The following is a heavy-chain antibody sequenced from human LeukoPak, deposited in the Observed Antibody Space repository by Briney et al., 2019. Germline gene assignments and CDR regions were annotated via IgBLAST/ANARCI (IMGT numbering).Heavy chain of an antibody. CDR3: ARVVHDQQLVRRVGY. Sequence: ASVKVSCKASGYTFTSYGISWVRQAPGQGLEWMGWISASSGNANYAQKFQGRVTMTTDTSTSTDYMELRSLRSDDTAVYYCARVVHDQQLVRRVGYWGQGTLVTVSS. D-gene: IGHD6-13*01. J-gene: IGHJ4*02. CDR2: ISASSGNA. V-gene: IGHV1-18*01. CDR1: GYTFTSYG.